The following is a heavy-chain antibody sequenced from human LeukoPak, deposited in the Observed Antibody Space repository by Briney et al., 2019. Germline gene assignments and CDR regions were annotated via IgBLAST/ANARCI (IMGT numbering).Heavy chain of an antibody. J-gene: IGHJ6*03. CDR3: AETYCGGDCYSAADYYYYMDV. CDR2: TIPILGIA. CDR1: GGTFSSYT. V-gene: IGHV1-69*02. Sequence: ASVTVSCKASGGTFSSYTISWVRQAPGQGLEWMGRTIPILGIANYSQKFQGRGTITTDKSTSTAYMELSSLRSEDTAVYYCAETYCGGDCYSAADYYYYMDVWGKGTTVTVSS. D-gene: IGHD2-21*01.